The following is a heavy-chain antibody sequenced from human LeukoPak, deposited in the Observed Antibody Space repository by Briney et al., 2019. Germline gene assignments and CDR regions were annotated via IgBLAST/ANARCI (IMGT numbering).Heavy chain of an antibody. J-gene: IGHJ4*02. CDR1: GFTSDDYG. CDR2: INWNGGST. D-gene: IGHD3-16*01. V-gene: IGHV3-20*04. Sequence: GGPLRLSCAAPGFTSDDYGMSWVPQAPGKGLEWVSGINWNGGSTGYADSVKGRFTISRDNAKNSLYLQMNSLSAEDTASYYCARSMITFGGVNVDYWGQGTLVTVSS. CDR3: ARSMITFGGVNVDY.